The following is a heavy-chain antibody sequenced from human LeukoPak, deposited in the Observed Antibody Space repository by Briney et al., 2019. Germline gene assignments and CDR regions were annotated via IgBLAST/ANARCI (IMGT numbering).Heavy chain of an antibody. CDR2: ISGSGGST. D-gene: IGHD1-26*01. Sequence: PGGSLRLSCAASGFTVSSNYMSWVRQAPGKGLEWVSAISGSGGSTYYADSVKGRFTISRDNSKNTLYLQMNSLRAEDTAVYYCAKVGNEWELPPRFDYWGQGTLVTVSS. V-gene: IGHV3-23*01. CDR3: AKVGNEWELPPRFDY. CDR1: GFTVSSNY. J-gene: IGHJ4*02.